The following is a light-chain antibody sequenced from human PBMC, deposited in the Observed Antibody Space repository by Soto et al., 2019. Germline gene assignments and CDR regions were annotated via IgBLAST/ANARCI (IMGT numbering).Light chain of an antibody. CDR1: SSDVGGYNY. V-gene: IGLV2-14*01. Sequence: QSVLTQPASVSGSPGQSITISCTGTSSDVGGYNYVSWYQQHPGKAPKLMIYEVSNRPSGVSNRFSGSKSGNTASLTISGLLAEDDADYYCSSYTSSSTLAVFGGGTQLTVL. J-gene: IGLJ7*01. CDR3: SSYTSSSTLAV. CDR2: EVS.